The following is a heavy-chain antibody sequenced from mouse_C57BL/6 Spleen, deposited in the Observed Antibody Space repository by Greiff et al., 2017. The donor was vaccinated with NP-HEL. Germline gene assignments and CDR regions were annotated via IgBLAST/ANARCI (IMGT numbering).Heavy chain of an antibody. Sequence: VKLQQPGAELVRPGTSVKLSCKASGYTFTSYWMHWVKQRPGQGLEWIGVIDPSDSYTNYNQKFKGKATLTVDTSSSTAYMQLSSLTSEDSAVYYCARSSSGAWFAYWGQGTLVTVSA. CDR3: ARSSSGAWFAY. V-gene: IGHV1-59*01. D-gene: IGHD3-2*02. J-gene: IGHJ3*01. CDR2: IDPSDSYT. CDR1: GYTFTSYW.